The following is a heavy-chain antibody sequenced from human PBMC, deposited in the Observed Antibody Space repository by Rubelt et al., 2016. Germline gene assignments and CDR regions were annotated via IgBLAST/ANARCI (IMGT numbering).Heavy chain of an antibody. J-gene: IGHJ4*02. CDR1: GYKFTRYW. V-gene: IGHV5-51*01. Sequence: VQLVQSGAEVKKPGESLKISCKGSGYKFTRYWIAWVRQMPGKGPEWMGIIYPCASDTTYNTTFQSQATNSAEKSIGTAYLQWVSLKASDTAMYYCARALDYYDSSFDYWGQGTLVTVSS. CDR3: ARALDYYDSSFDY. D-gene: IGHD3-22*01. CDR2: IYPCASDT.